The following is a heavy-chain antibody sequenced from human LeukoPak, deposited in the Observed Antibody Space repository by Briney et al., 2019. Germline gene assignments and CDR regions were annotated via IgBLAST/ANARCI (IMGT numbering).Heavy chain of an antibody. J-gene: IGHJ4*02. CDR3: ARDGSNYYGSGSYFDY. D-gene: IGHD3-10*01. V-gene: IGHV1-2*02. CDR2: INPNSGGT. CDR1: GYTFTGYY. Sequence: VASVKVSCKASGYTFTGYYMHWVRQAPGQGLEWMGWINPNSGGTNYAQKFQGRVTMTRDTSISTAYMELSRLRYDDTAVYYCARDGSNYYGSGSYFDYWGQGTLVTVSS.